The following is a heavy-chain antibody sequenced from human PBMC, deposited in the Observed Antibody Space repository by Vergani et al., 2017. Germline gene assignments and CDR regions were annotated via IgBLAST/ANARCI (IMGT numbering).Heavy chain of an antibody. J-gene: IGHJ6*02. Sequence: QVQLVESGGGVVQPGTSLRLSCVVSGFALNRHAMYWVRQAPGKGLEWVVGISFDGTNEYYPDLVKGRFTISRDNAKNSLYLQMNSLRAEDTAVYYCAREVAAAGLPHYYYGMDVWGQGTTVTVSS. CDR2: ISFDGTNE. V-gene: IGHV3-30-3*01. CDR3: AREVAAAGLPHYYYGMDV. D-gene: IGHD6-13*01. CDR1: GFALNRHA.